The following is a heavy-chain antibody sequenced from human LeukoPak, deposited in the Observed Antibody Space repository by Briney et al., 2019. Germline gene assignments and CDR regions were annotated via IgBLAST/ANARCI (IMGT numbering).Heavy chain of an antibody. D-gene: IGHD6-13*01. V-gene: IGHV4-34*01. CDR3: ARLDIAEEDAFDI. Sequence: PGGSLRLSCAASGFTFSSYGMHWVRQPPGKGLEWIGEINHSGSTNYNPSLKSRVTISVDTSKNQFSLKLSSVTAADTAVYYCARLDIAEEDAFDIWGQGTMVTVSS. CDR1: GFTFSSYG. J-gene: IGHJ3*02. CDR2: INHSGST.